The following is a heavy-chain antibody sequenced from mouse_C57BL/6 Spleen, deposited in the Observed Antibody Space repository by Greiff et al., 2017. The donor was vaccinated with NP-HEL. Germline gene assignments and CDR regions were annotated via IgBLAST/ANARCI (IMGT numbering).Heavy chain of an antibody. CDR3: ARFYYYGSSYDAMDY. J-gene: IGHJ4*01. V-gene: IGHV1-55*01. D-gene: IGHD1-1*01. CDR2: IYPGSGST. CDR1: VYTFTSYW. Sequence: QVQLQQPGAELVKPGASVKMSCKASVYTFTSYWITWVKQRPGQGLEWIGDIYPGSGSTNYNEKFKSKATLTVDTSSSTAYMQLSSLTSEDSAVYYCARFYYYGSSYDAMDYWGQGTSVTVSS.